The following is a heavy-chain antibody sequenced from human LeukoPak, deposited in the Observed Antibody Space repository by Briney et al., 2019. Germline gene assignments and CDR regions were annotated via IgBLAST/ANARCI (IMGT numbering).Heavy chain of an antibody. CDR2: IYHSGST. J-gene: IGHJ4*02. Sequence: SETLSLTCTVSGYSISSGYYWGWIRQPPGKGLEWIGSIYHSGSTYYNPSLKSRVTISVDTSKNQFSLKLSSVTAADTAVYYCARDLKYSYDYWGQGTLVTVSS. CDR1: GYSISSGYY. CDR3: ARDLKYSYDY. V-gene: IGHV4-38-2*02. D-gene: IGHD5-18*01.